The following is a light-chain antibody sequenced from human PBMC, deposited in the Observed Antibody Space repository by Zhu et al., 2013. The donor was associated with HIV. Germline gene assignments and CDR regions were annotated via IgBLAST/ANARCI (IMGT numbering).Light chain of an antibody. CDR2: KVS. J-gene: IGKJ1*01. V-gene: IGKV1-5*03. Sequence: DIQMTQSPSTLSAFVGDRVTITCRASQSLSGWLAWFQQKPGNAPKLLIHKVSSLLSGDPSRFSGSGSGTEFSLTISRLQPDDAATYYCQQYSRYPWTFGQGTKVEIK. CDR1: QSLSGW. CDR3: QQYSRYPWT.